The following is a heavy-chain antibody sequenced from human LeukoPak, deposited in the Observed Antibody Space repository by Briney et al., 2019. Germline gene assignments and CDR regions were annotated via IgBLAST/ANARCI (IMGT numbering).Heavy chain of an antibody. Sequence: PSETLSHTCAVSGGSITSANWWSWVRQSPGKGLEWIGEIYHTGNTNYNPSLNSRVSISLDTSKNQFSLRLTSVTAADTAVYFCARDANGSDLHYYRMDVWGKGTTVTVSS. V-gene: IGHV4-4*02. D-gene: IGHD6-25*01. CDR3: ARDANGSDLHYYRMDV. CDR1: GGSITSANW. J-gene: IGHJ6*04. CDR2: IYHTGNT.